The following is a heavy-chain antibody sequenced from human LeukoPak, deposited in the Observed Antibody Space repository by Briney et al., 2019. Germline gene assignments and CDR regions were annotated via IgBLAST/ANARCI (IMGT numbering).Heavy chain of an antibody. J-gene: IGHJ6*03. CDR1: GYTFTDYY. V-gene: IGHV1-2*02. D-gene: IGHD1-26*01. CDR2: INPNSGGT. Sequence: ASVKVSCKASGYTFTDYYMHWVRHAPGQGLEWMGWINPNSGGTNYAQKFQGRVTMTRDTSISTAYMELSRLRSDDTAVYYCATGSGSYYHYYYYMDVWGKGTTVTVSS. CDR3: ATGSGSYYHYYYYMDV.